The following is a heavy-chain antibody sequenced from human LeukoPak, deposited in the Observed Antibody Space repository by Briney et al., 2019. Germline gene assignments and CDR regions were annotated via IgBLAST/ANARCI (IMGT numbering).Heavy chain of an antibody. D-gene: IGHD3-10*01. V-gene: IGHV1-69*13. CDR2: IIPIFGTA. CDR3: AGTMVRGGTTFDY. CDR1: GYTFTSYG. J-gene: IGHJ4*02. Sequence: SVKVSCKASGYTFTSYGISWVRQAPGQGLEWMGGIIPIFGTANYAQKFQGRVTITADESTSTAYMELSSLRSEDTAVYYCAGTMVRGGTTFDYWGQGTLVTVSS.